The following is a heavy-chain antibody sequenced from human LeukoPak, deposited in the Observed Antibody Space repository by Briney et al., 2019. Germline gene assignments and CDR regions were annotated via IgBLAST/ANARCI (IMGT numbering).Heavy chain of an antibody. J-gene: IGHJ4*02. CDR3: AKDDSSGYYYRQLLDY. CDR2: IKSKTDGGTT. Sequence: GGSLRLSCAASGFTFSNAWMSWVRQAPGKGLEWVGRIKSKTDGGTTDYAAPVKGRFTISRDDSKNTLYLQMNSLRAEDTAVYYCAKDDSSGYYYRQLLDYWGQGTLVTVSS. V-gene: IGHV3-15*01. D-gene: IGHD3-22*01. CDR1: GFTFSNAW.